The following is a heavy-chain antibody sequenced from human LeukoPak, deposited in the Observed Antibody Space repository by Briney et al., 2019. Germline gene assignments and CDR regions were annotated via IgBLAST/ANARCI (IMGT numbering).Heavy chain of an antibody. Sequence: SETLSLTCTVSGDITHYWGWIRQPPGKGLECIGSIYFSGSAYYNPSLRSRVTISLDTSKKQLSLKLNSVTAADTAVYYCARHNGGEVESYVAPGPPDYFDYWGQGTLVTVSS. CDR1: GDITHY. CDR3: ARHNGGEVESYVAPGPPDYFDY. J-gene: IGHJ4*02. D-gene: IGHD1-26*01. CDR2: IYFSGSA. V-gene: IGHV4-39*01.